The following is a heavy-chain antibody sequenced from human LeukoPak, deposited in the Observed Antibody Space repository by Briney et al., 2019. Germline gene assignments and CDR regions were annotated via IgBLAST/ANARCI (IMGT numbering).Heavy chain of an antibody. V-gene: IGHV3-7*01. CDR2: IKQDGSEK. Sequence: GGSLRLSCAASGFTFSSYWMSWVRQAPGKGLEWVANIKQDGSEKYYVDSVKGRFTISRDNAKNSLYLQMNSLRAKDTAVYYCARADIAAAEPYYYYYYGMDVWGQGTTVTVSS. CDR3: ARADIAAAEPYYYYYYGMDV. D-gene: IGHD6-13*01. CDR1: GFTFSSYW. J-gene: IGHJ6*02.